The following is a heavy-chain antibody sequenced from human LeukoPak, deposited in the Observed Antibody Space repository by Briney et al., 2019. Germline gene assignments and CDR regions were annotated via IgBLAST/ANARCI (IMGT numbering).Heavy chain of an antibody. CDR2: INHSGST. V-gene: IGHV4-34*01. CDR3: ARPTRGRRSGWYGRNWSDP. D-gene: IGHD6-19*01. Sequence: SETLSLTCTVSGGSVSSYYWSWIRQPPGKGLEWSGEINHSGSTNYNPSLKSRVTISGDTSKNTFSLKLSSVSAADTAVYYRARPTRGRRSGWYGRNWSDPWGEGTLVTVSS. J-gene: IGHJ5*02. CDR1: GGSVSSYY.